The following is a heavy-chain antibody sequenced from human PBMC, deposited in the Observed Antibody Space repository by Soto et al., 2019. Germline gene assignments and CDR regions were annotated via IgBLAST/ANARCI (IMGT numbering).Heavy chain of an antibody. J-gene: IGHJ4*02. V-gene: IGHV1-18*01. CDR1: GYTFTNYA. CDR3: ARDSQYSTSWQRFDS. CDR2: VNTYNGNP. D-gene: IGHD6-13*01. Sequence: QVQLVQSGVEVKKPGASVKVSCKASGYTFTNYAISWVLQAPGRGLEWMGWVNTYNGNPNYAQIFQGRITMTTNTSTGTAYMELRSLKSDDSAVYYCARDSQYSTSWQRFDSWGQGTLVTVSS.